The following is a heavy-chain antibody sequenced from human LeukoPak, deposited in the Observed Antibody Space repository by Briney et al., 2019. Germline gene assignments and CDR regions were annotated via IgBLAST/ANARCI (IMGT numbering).Heavy chain of an antibody. J-gene: IGHJ4*02. D-gene: IGHD6-19*01. V-gene: IGHV3-53*01. CDR1: GFTVSSSY. CDR2: IYSGGST. CDR3: ARAEQWLVDY. Sequence: GGSLRLSCAASGFTVSSSYMSWVRQAPGKGLEWVSVIYSGGSTYYADSVKGRFTISRDNSKNTLYLQMNSLRAEDTAVYYCARAEQWLVDYWGQGTLVTVSS.